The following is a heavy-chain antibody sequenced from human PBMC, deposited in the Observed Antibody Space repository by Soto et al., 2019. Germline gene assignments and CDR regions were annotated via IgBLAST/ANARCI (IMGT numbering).Heavy chain of an antibody. D-gene: IGHD6-13*01. J-gene: IGHJ4*02. CDR1: GFTFSTYG. CDR3: AKDLYRSSWYYFDY. V-gene: IGHV3-33*06. CDR2: IWYDGSNK. Sequence: AGGSLRLSCAASGFTFSTYGMHWVRQGPGKGLEWVAVIWYDGSNKYYGDSVKGRFTISRDNSKNTLYLQMNSLRAEDTAVYYCAKDLYRSSWYYFDYWGPGTLVTVSS.